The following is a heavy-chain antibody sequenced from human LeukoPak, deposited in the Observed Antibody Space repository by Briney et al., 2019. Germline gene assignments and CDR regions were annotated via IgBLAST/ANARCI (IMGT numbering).Heavy chain of an antibody. CDR1: GYTFTGYY. CDR2: INPNSGGT. J-gene: IGHJ5*02. Sequence: GASVKVSCKASGYTFTGYYMHWVRQAPGQGLEWMGWINPNSGGTNYAQKFQGRVTMTRDTSISTAYMELSRLRSDDTAVYYCARDRAGGSRPHNWFDPWGQGTLVTVSS. V-gene: IGHV1-2*02. CDR3: ARDRAGGSRPHNWFDP. D-gene: IGHD1-26*01.